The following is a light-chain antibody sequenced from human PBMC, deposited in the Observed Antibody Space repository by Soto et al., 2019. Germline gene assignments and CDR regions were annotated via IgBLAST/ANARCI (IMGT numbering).Light chain of an antibody. CDR3: QQRSSAIT. Sequence: EFVLTQSPGTLSLSPGERATLSCRASQTVRNNYLALFQQRPGQAPRLLIYDASNRATGIPARFSGRGSGTDFTLTISSLEPEDFAVYYCQQRSSAITFGQGTRLEI. CDR1: QTVRNNY. CDR2: DAS. V-gene: IGKV3D-20*02. J-gene: IGKJ5*01.